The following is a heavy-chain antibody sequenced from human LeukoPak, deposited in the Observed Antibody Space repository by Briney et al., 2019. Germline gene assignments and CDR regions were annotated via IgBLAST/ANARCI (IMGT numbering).Heavy chain of an antibody. CDR2: IYYSGST. CDR3: ARQRGWFGEFYMDV. CDR1: GGSISSYY. Sequence: SETLSLTCTVSGGSISSYYWSWIRQPPGKGLEWIGYIYYSGSTNYNPSLKSRVTISVDTSKNQFSLKLSSVTAADTAVYYCARQRGWFGEFYMDVWGKGTTVTISS. J-gene: IGHJ6*03. V-gene: IGHV4-59*08. D-gene: IGHD3-10*01.